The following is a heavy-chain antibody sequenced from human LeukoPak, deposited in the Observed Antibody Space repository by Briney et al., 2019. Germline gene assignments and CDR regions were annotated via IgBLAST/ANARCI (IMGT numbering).Heavy chain of an antibody. CDR2: ISGSGGST. CDR1: GFTFSSYA. J-gene: IGHJ4*02. D-gene: IGHD1-26*01. CDR3: TGCGRIRCSLDSIDF. Sequence: GGSLRLSCAASGFTFSSYAMSWVRQAPGRGLEWVSAISGSGGSTYYADAVKGRFTISRDKSKNTLYLQMNSLRAEDTAVYYCTGCGRIRCSLDSIDFWGQGTLVTVSS. V-gene: IGHV3-23*01.